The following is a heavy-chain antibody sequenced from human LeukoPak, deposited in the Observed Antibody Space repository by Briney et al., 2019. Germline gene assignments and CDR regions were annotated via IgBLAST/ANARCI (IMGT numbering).Heavy chain of an antibody. CDR2: INHSGST. V-gene: IGHV4-34*01. D-gene: IGHD6-19*01. Sequence: PSETLSLTCAVYGGSFSGYYWSWIRQPPGKGLEWIGEINHSGSTNYNPSLKSRVTISVDTSKNQFSLKLGSVTAADTAVYYCARGRRSIAVAKNWFNPWGQGTLVTVSS. CDR3: ARGRRSIAVAKNWFNP. CDR1: GGSFSGYY. J-gene: IGHJ5*02.